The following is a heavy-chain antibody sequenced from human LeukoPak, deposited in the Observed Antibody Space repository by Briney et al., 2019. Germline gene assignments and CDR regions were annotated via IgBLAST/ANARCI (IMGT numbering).Heavy chain of an antibody. V-gene: IGHV3-33*08. J-gene: IGHJ4*02. CDR3: AGVLHAYLQSSPLNY. CDR1: GFTFSSFG. CDR2: IRYDGSNK. Sequence: GGSLRLSCAASGFTFSSFGMHWVRQAPGKGLEWVAFIRYDGSNKYYADSVKGRFTISRDNAKNSLYLQMNSLRAEDTAVYYCAGVLHAYLQSSPLNYWGQGTLVTVSS. D-gene: IGHD4-11*01.